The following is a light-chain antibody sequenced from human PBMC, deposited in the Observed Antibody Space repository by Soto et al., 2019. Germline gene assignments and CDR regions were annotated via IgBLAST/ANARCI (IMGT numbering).Light chain of an antibody. V-gene: IGLV1-47*01. CDR1: SSNIGSNY. Sequence: QSVLTQPPSASGTPGQRVTISCCGSSSNIGSNYVYWYQQLPGTAPKLLIYRNNQRPSGVPDRFSGSKSGTSASLAISGLRSEDEADYYCAAWDDSLSVLFGGGTKLTVL. J-gene: IGLJ2*01. CDR2: RNN. CDR3: AAWDDSLSVL.